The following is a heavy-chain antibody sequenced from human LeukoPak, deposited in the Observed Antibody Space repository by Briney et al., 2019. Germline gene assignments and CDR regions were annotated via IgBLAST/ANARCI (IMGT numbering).Heavy chain of an antibody. D-gene: IGHD3-22*01. CDR2: ISYDGSNK. CDR3: AREANYDGSGYYSRDHYFDY. Sequence: PGRSLRLSCAASGVTFSSYAMHWVRQAPGKGLEWVAVISYDGSNKYYAGSVKGLFTISRDNSKNTLYLQMNSLRAEDTAVYFCAREANYDGSGYYSRDHYFDYWGQGTLVTVSS. V-gene: IGHV3-30-3*01. CDR1: GVTFSSYA. J-gene: IGHJ4*02.